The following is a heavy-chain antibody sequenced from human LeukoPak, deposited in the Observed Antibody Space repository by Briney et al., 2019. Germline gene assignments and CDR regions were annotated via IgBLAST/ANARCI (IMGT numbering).Heavy chain of an antibody. CDR1: GFTFSSYG. J-gene: IGHJ4*02. CDR3: AKDPTRGRHDYGDIGDY. V-gene: IGHV3-30*18. Sequence: GGSLRLSCAASGFTFSSYGMHWVRQAPGKGLEWVAVISYDGSNKYYADSVKGRFTISRDNSKNTLYLQMNSLRAEDTAVYYCAKDPTRGRHDYGDIGDYWGQGTLVTVSS. D-gene: IGHD4-17*01. CDR2: ISYDGSNK.